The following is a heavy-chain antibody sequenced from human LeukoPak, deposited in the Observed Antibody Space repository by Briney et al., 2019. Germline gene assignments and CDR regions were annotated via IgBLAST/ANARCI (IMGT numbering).Heavy chain of an antibody. V-gene: IGHV3-30*18. Sequence: GGSLRLSCAASGFTFSSYAMHWVRQAPGKGLEWVAGISYDGSNKYYADSVKGRFTISRDNSKNTQYLQMNSLRVEDTAVYYCAKIKSWGFGELDYWGQGSLVTVSS. D-gene: IGHD3-10*01. CDR3: AKIKSWGFGELDY. CDR2: ISYDGSNK. CDR1: GFTFSSYA. J-gene: IGHJ4*02.